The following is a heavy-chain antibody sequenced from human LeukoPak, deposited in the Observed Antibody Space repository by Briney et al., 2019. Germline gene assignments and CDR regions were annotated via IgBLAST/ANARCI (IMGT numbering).Heavy chain of an antibody. J-gene: IGHJ6*03. Sequence: SETLSLTCTVSGGSISSYYWSWIRQPPGEGLEWIGYIYYSGSTNYNPSLKSRVTISVDTSKNQFSLKLSSVTAADTAVYYCARINTVYYYYYMDVWGKGTTVTVSS. CDR3: ARINTVYYYYYMDV. D-gene: IGHD4-11*01. CDR2: IYYSGST. CDR1: GGSISSYY. V-gene: IGHV4-59*01.